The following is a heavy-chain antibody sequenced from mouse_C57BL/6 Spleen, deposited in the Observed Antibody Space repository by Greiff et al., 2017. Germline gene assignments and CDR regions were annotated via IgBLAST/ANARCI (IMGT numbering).Heavy chain of an antibody. Sequence: VQLQQSGPELVKPGASVKISCKASGYSFTGYYMNWVKQSPEKSLEWIGEINPSTGGTTYNQKFKAKATLTVDKSSSTAYMQLKSLTSEDSAFYYCARSYYDYPFAYWGQGTLVTVSA. V-gene: IGHV1-42*01. J-gene: IGHJ3*01. D-gene: IGHD2-4*01. CDR3: ARSYYDYPFAY. CDR1: GYSFTGYY. CDR2: INPSTGGT.